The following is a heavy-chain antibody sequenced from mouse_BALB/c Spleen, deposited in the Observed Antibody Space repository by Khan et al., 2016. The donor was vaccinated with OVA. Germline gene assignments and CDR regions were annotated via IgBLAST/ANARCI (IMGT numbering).Heavy chain of an antibody. CDR3: NPLRITQAWFAY. CDR2: IDPENGDT. D-gene: IGHD2-4*01. Sequence: VQLQQSGAELVRSGASVKLSCTASGFNIKDYYMHWVKQRPEQGLEWIGWIDPENGDTEYAPKFQGMATMTADTSSNTAYLQLSSLTSEDTAVSYGNPLRITQAWFAYQGQGTQVTVPA. J-gene: IGHJ3*01. V-gene: IGHV14-4*02. CDR1: GFNIKDYY.